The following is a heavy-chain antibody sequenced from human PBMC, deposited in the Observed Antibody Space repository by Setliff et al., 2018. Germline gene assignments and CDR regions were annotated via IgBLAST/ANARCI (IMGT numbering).Heavy chain of an antibody. J-gene: IGHJ4*02. CDR3: VKDRGTNWSEGFDS. D-gene: IGHD7-27*01. Sequence: GGSLRLSCATSGFTFSDYSMDWVRQAPGKGLEWIGRTRNKVSGVSKYYADSVMGRFSISRDNSKNTLSLQMNSLRAEDTAVYYCVKDRGTNWSEGFDSWGQGTLVTVSS. CDR2: KVSGVSK. V-gene: IGHV3-23*01. CDR1: GFTFSDYS.